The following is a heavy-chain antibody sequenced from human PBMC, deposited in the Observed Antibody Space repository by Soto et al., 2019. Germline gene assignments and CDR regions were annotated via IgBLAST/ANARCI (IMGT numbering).Heavy chain of an antibody. CDR2: IYWDDDK. CDR1: GFSLSTSGVA. Sequence: QITLKESGPTLVKPTQTLTLTCTFSGFSLSTSGVAVGWISQPPGKDLDWLALIYWDDDKRYSPSLKSRLTITKDTSKNKVILTVTNMDPVDTATYYCAHCRRDRGIITPSYWGQGTLVTVSS. V-gene: IGHV2-5*02. D-gene: IGHD3-10*01. J-gene: IGHJ4*02. CDR3: AHCRRDRGIITPSY.